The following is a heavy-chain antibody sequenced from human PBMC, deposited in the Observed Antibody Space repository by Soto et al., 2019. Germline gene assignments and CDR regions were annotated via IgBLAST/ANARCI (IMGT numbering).Heavy chain of an antibody. CDR1: GDYISSVGPY. CDR2: LPYSVRT. D-gene: IGHD6-25*01. CDR3: ARESGGYDSSTRHGLEV. J-gene: IGHJ6*02. Sequence: PSQTLSLTCSVSGDYISSVGPYWTCISPQPGKGLAWLGSLPYSVRTDYNPSLKSRVTISVDRAKNQFSLNLSSVTDGNTSIYYCARESGGYDSSTRHGLEVWGQGTTV. V-gene: IGHV4-31*03.